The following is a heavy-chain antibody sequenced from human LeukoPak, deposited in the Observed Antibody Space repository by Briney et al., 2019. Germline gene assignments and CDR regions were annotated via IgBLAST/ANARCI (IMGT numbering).Heavy chain of an antibody. D-gene: IGHD2-15*01. CDR1: GGSFSGYY. CDR2: INHSGST. J-gene: IGHJ4*02. Sequence: SETLSLTCAVYGGSFSGYYWIWIRRPPGKGLEWIGEINHSGSTNYNPSLKSRVTISVDTSKNQFSLKLSSVTAADTAVYYCARGRYCSGGSRGCYFDYWGQGTLVTVSS. CDR3: ARGRYCSGGSRGCYFDY. V-gene: IGHV4-34*01.